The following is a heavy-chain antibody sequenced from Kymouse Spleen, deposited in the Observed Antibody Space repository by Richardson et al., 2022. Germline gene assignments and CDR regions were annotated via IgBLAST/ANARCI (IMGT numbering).Heavy chain of an antibody. CDR3: ARWWFGELEVDY. J-gene: IGHJ4*02. D-gene: IGHD3-10*01. Sequence: QLQLQESGPGLVKPSETLSLTCTVSGGSISSSSYYWGWIRQPPGKGLEWIGSIYYSGSTYYNPSLKSRVTISVDTSKNQFSLKLSSVTAADTAVYYCARWWFGELEVDYWGQGTLVTVSS. V-gene: IGHV4-39*01. CDR2: IYYSGST. CDR1: GGSISSSSYY.